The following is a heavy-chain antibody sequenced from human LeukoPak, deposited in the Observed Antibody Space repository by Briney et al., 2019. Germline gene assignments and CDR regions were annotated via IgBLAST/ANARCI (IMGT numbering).Heavy chain of an antibody. J-gene: IGHJ4*02. CDR1: GFTFSSYS. Sequence: GGSLRLSCAASGFTFSSYSMNWVRQAPGKGLEWVSAISGSGGSTYYADSVKGRFTISRDNSKNTLYLQMNSLRAEDTAVYYCAKGNDFWSGYWRGTYYFDYWGQGTLVTVSS. CDR3: AKGNDFWSGYWRGTYYFDY. CDR2: ISGSGGST. D-gene: IGHD3-3*01. V-gene: IGHV3-23*01.